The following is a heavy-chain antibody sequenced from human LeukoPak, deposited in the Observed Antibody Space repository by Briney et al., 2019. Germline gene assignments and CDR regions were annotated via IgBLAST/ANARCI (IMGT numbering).Heavy chain of an antibody. CDR1: GFTFSSYA. CDR3: AKGSYYDSSGSFYFDC. J-gene: IGHJ4*02. CDR2: ISGGGDNT. Sequence: GGSLRLSCAASGFTFSSYAMSWVRQAPGKGLEWVSGISGGGDNTYYADSVKGRFTISRDNSKNTLYVQVNSLGTEDTAAYYCAKGSYYDSSGSFYFDCWGQGTLVTVSS. V-gene: IGHV3-23*01. D-gene: IGHD3-22*01.